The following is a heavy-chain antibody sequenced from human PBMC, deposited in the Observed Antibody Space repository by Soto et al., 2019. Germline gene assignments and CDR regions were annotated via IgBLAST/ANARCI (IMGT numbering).Heavy chain of an antibody. D-gene: IGHD3-10*01. V-gene: IGHV1-69*12. Sequence: QVQVVQSGAEVKRPGSSVKVSCTASGGTFSNHAINWVRQAPGQGLEWMGVIIPIFGRTDYAQEFQGRVSFTADESTTTAYMELSSLISAGTAMYYCATDQTREGTYDGNSLDYWGQGTLLTVSS. CDR2: IIPIFGRT. CDR1: GGTFSNHA. CDR3: ATDQTREGTYDGNSLDY. J-gene: IGHJ4*02.